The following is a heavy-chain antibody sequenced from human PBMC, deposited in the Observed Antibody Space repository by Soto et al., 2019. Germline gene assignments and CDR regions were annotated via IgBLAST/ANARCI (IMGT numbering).Heavy chain of an antibody. J-gene: IGHJ6*03. D-gene: IGHD1-1*01. CDR2: ISAYNGNT. CDR1: GYTFTSYG. Sequence: ASVKVSCKASGYTFTSYGISWVRQAPGQGLEWMGWISAYNGNTNYAQKLQGRVTMTTDTSTSTAYMELRSLRSDDTAVSYCARATTTGPLEAPYMDVWGKGTTVPVSS. CDR3: ARATTTGPLEAPYMDV. V-gene: IGHV1-18*01.